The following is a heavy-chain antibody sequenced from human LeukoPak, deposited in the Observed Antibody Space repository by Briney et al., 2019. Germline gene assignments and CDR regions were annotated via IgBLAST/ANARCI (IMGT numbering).Heavy chain of an antibody. CDR2: ISSSSSTI. Sequence: GGSLRLSCAASGFTFSSYSMNWVRQAPGKGLEWVSYISSSSSTIYYADSVKGRFTISRDNARNSLYLQLNSLRDEDTAVYYCATERMSCSSTSCYGEGFDCWGQGTLVTVSS. D-gene: IGHD2-2*01. CDR1: GFTFSSYS. V-gene: IGHV3-48*02. CDR3: ATERMSCSSTSCYGEGFDC. J-gene: IGHJ4*02.